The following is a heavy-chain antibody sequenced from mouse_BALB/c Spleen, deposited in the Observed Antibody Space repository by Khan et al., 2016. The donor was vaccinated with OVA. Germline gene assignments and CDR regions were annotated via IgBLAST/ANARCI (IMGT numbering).Heavy chain of an antibody. CDR1: GFSLTNYG. J-gene: IGHJ4*01. V-gene: IGHV2-6-1*01. CDR3: SRQPYYNYYIMDY. D-gene: IGHD2-12*01. Sequence: QVQLKESGPGLVAPSQSLSITCTISGFSLTNYGVHWVRQPPGKGLEWLGVIWSDGSITYCSGPKYKLSIIKNNSKSEVHFKINSLQTEYTAMYYGSRQPYYNYYIMDYWGQGTPVTVSS. CDR2: IWSDGSI.